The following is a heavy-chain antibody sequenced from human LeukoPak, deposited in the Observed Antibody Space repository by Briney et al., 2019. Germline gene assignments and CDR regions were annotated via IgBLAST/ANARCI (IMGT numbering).Heavy chain of an antibody. CDR3: ASRLDYSSSWYEFEY. Sequence: GGSLRLSCAASGFTFSSYAMHWVRQAPGKGLEWVAVISYDGSNKYYADSVKGRFTISRDNSRNTLYLQMNSLRAEDTAVYYCASRLDYSSSWYEFEYWGQGTLVTVSS. CDR1: GFTFSSYA. J-gene: IGHJ4*02. D-gene: IGHD6-13*01. CDR2: ISYDGSNK. V-gene: IGHV3-30-3*01.